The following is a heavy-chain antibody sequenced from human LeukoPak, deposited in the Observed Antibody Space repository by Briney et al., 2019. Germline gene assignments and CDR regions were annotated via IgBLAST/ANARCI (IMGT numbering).Heavy chain of an antibody. Sequence: GGSLRLSCAASGFTFSSFGMSWVRQAPGKGLEWVSAISSTGGTAYYADSVKGRFTISRDNAKNTLYLQMNSLRAEDTAVYYCAREDIVVVPAAFSYYYYYYMDVWGKGTTVTVSS. CDR1: GFTFSSFG. V-gene: IGHV3-23*01. CDR3: AREDIVVVPAAFSYYYYYYMDV. D-gene: IGHD2-2*01. J-gene: IGHJ6*03. CDR2: ISSTGGTA.